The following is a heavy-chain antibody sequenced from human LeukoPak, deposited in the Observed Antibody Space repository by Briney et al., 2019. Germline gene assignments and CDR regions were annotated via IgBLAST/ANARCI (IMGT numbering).Heavy chain of an antibody. CDR3: VIYYGSGSYDY. D-gene: IGHD3-10*01. V-gene: IGHV3-30*03. Sequence: GGSLRLSCAASGFTFSNYAMHWVRQAPGKGLEWVAVISYDGTDKYYADSVKGRFTISRDNSKNTLYLHMSSLRAEDTAVYYCVIYYGSGSYDYWGQGILVTVSS. CDR1: GFTFSNYA. CDR2: ISYDGTDK. J-gene: IGHJ4*02.